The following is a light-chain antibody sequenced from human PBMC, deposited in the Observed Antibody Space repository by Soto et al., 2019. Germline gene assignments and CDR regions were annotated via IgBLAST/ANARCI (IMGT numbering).Light chain of an antibody. CDR1: QSVSSN. CDR2: GAS. CDR3: QQYNNWPPIT. J-gene: IGKJ5*01. V-gene: IGKV3-15*01. Sequence: EILLSQSPATLSLSPGARATLSGRASQSVSSNLAWYQQKPGQAPRLLIYGASTRATGIPARFSGSGSGTEFTLTISSLQSEDFAVYYCQQYNNWPPITFGQGTRLEIK.